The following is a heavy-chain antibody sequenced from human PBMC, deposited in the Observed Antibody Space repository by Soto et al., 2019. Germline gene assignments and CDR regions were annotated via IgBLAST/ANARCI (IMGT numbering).Heavy chain of an antibody. CDR2: IDYSGNT. D-gene: IGHD3-16*01. Sequence: QVQLQESGPGLVTPSQTLSLTCSVSGVSLSSSGHYWNWVRQHPGKGLEWIGYIDYSGNTYYNPSLKSRLGMSIDPSKDQFYLILTSVTAADTAVYFCAWGQFMDVCGKGPTVTVSS. V-gene: IGHV4-31*03. J-gene: IGHJ6*03. CDR1: GVSLSSSGHY. CDR3: AWGQFMDV.